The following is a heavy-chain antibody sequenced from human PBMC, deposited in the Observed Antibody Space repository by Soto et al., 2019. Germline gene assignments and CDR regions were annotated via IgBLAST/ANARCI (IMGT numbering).Heavy chain of an antibody. Sequence: PGGSLRRSCAAFWFTFIYYSMSWVRQAPGKGLEWVSTISGSDGSTFYADSVKGRFTISRDSSKSTLSLQMNSLRAEDTALYYCAKHLSMAARSFDYWGRGAQVTVSS. CDR1: WFTFIYYS. V-gene: IGHV3-23*01. CDR3: AKHLSMAARSFDY. D-gene: IGHD6-6*01. CDR2: ISGSDGST. J-gene: IGHJ4*02.